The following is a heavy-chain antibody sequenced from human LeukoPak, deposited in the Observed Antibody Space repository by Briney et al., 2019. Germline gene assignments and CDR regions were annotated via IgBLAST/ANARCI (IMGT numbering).Heavy chain of an antibody. CDR2: IYYSGST. D-gene: IGHD3-10*01. Sequence: SETLSLTCSVSGGSISSYYWSWIHQPPGKGPEWIGSIYYSGSTYYNPSLESRVTISVDTSKNQFSLKLSSVTAADTAVYYCARRHYYGSGSIDYWGQGTPVTVSS. V-gene: IGHV4-39*01. CDR3: ARRHYYGSGSIDY. J-gene: IGHJ4*02. CDR1: GGSISSYY.